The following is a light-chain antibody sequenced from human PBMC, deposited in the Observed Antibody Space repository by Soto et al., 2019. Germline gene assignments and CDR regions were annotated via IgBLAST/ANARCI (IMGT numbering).Light chain of an antibody. CDR1: QSVSNNY. Sequence: DIVLTQSPGTLSLSPGERATLSCRASQSVSNNYLAWYQQKPGQAPRLLIYESSNRATGIAARFSGSGSGTDFTLTISSLEPEDFAVYYCQQYSPPITFGQGTRLEI. V-gene: IGKV3-20*01. CDR3: QQYSPPIT. CDR2: ESS. J-gene: IGKJ5*01.